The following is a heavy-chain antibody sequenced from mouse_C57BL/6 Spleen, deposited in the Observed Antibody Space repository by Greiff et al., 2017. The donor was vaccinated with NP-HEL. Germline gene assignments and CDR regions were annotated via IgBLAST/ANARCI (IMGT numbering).Heavy chain of an antibody. J-gene: IGHJ3*01. Sequence: QVQLQQSGAELAKPGASVKLSCKASGYTFTSYWMHWVKQRPGQGLEWIGYINPSSGYTKYNQKFKDKATLTADKSSSTAYMQLSSLTYEDSAVYYCASYYYGSSYAWFAYWGQGTLVTDSA. CDR2: INPSSGYT. D-gene: IGHD1-1*01. CDR3: ASYYYGSSYAWFAY. V-gene: IGHV1-7*01. CDR1: GYTFTSYW.